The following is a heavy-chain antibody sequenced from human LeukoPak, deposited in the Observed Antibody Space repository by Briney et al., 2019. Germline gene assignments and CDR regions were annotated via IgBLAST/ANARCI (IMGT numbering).Heavy chain of an antibody. J-gene: IGHJ4*02. CDR1: GFTFDDYA. V-gene: IGHV3-9*01. Sequence: QSWGSLRLSCAASGFTFDDYAVHWVRQAPGKGLEWVSGISWNSGSIGYADSVKGRFTISRDNAKNSLYLQMNSLRAEDTALYYCAKSAPSSVAGNFDYWGQGTLVTVSS. CDR2: ISWNSGSI. D-gene: IGHD6-19*01. CDR3: AKSAPSSVAGNFDY.